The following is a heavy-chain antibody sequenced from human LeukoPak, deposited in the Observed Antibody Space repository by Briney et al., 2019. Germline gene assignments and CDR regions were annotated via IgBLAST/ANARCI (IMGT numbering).Heavy chain of an antibody. CDR2: IYYSGST. CDR1: GGSISSYY. D-gene: IGHD3-10*01. V-gene: IGHV4-59*01. Sequence: RTSETLSLTCTVSGGSISSYYWSWIRQPPGKGLEWIGYIYYSGSTNYNPSLKSRVTISVDTSKNQFSLKLSSVTAADTAVYYCARGVYYGSGSYWLSPYYYYGMDVWGQGTTVTVPS. J-gene: IGHJ6*02. CDR3: ARGVYYGSGSYWLSPYYYYGMDV.